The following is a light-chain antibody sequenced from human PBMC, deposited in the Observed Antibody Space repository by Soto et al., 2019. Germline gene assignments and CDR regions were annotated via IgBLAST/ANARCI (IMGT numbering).Light chain of an antibody. Sequence: QSVLTQPSSVSGSPGQSITISCTGTSSDIGGYNYVSWYQQHPGKAPKLMIYEVSNRPSGVSNRFSGSKSANTASLTISGLQPEDEADYYCSSYTSSGPVFGGGTKVTVL. V-gene: IGLV2-14*01. CDR2: EVS. J-gene: IGLJ3*02. CDR1: SSDIGGYNY. CDR3: SSYTSSGPV.